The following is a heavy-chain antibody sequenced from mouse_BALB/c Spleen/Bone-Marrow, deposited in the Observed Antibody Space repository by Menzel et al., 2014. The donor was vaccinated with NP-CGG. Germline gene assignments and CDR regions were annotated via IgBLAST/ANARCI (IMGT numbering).Heavy chain of an antibody. Sequence: QVHVKQSGAELARPGASVRMSCRASGYTFXYFTIYWVKQRPGQGLEWIGYINPTSSYTNYNQKFEDKATLTADTSSSTAYMQLSSLTSEDSAVYYCVREALLSFFTYWGQGTLVTVSA. D-gene: IGHD3-3*01. CDR3: VREALLSFFTY. CDR2: INPTSSYT. V-gene: IGHV1-4*01. J-gene: IGHJ3*01. CDR1: GYTFXYFT.